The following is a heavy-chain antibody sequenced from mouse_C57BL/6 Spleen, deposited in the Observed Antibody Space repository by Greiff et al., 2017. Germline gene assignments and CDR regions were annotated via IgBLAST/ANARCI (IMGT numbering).Heavy chain of an antibody. Sequence: QVHVKQPGAELVKPGASVKLSCKASGYTFTSYWLHWVKQRPGRGLEWIGRIDPNSGGTKYNEKFKSKATLTVDKPSSTAYMQLSSLTSEDSAVYYCARSGGLYYDYDEVAYWGQGTLVTVAA. CDR3: ARSGGLYYDYDEVAY. D-gene: IGHD2-4*01. CDR1: GYTFTSYW. V-gene: IGHV1-72*01. CDR2: IDPNSGGT. J-gene: IGHJ3*01.